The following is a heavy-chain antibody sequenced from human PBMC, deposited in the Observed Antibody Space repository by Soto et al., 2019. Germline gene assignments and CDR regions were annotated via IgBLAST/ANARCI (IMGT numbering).Heavy chain of an antibody. D-gene: IGHD6-13*01. Sequence: GGSLRLSCAASGFTFSTYAMSWVRQAPGKGLEWVSGISGTASSTYYADSVKGRFTISRGNSKNTLYLEMNSLRADDTAVYYCAKVVWRAAARHFYYWGQGTLVTVSS. CDR1: GFTFSTYA. CDR2: ISGTASST. CDR3: AKVVWRAAARHFYY. V-gene: IGHV3-23*01. J-gene: IGHJ4*02.